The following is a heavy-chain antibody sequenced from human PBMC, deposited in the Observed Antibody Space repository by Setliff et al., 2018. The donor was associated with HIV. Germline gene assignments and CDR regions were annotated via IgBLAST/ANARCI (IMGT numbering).Heavy chain of an antibody. CDR2: IYTSGST. J-gene: IGHJ4*02. Sequence: SETLSLTCTVSGGSISSGSYYWSWIRQPAGKGLEWIGRIYTSGSTNYNPSLESRVTISVDTSKNQFSLKLSSVTAADTAVYYCARGSSWPYYFDYWGQGTLVTSPQ. CDR1: GGSISSGSYY. V-gene: IGHV4-61*02. D-gene: IGHD6-13*01. CDR3: ARGSSWPYYFDY.